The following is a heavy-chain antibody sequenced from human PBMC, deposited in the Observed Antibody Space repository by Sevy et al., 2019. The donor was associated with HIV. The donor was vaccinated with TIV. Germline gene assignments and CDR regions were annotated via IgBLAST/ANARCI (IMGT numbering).Heavy chain of an antibody. CDR2: ISNSGTTL. D-gene: IGHD4-17*01. V-gene: IGHV3-48*03. J-gene: IGHJ4*02. CDR3: ARDLPPSATTVPHFDC. CDR1: GFTFTSYE. Sequence: GGSLRLSCAASGFTFTSYEMNWVRQAPGKGLEWLSYISNSGTTLYYSDSVKGRLTISRDNARNSLYLQMSCLRAEDTAVYYCARDLPPSATTVPHFDCWGQGTLVTVSP.